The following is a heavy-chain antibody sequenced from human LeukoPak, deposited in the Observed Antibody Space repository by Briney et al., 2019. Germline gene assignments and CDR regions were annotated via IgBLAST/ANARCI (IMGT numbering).Heavy chain of an antibody. D-gene: IGHD3-16*01. CDR1: GGSISSDGYS. J-gene: IGHJ4*02. CDR3: AITRGDYFDY. V-gene: IGHV4-30-2*01. Sequence: TSQTLSLTCAVSGGSISSDGYSWSWIRQPPGKGLEWIGYIYHSGSTFYNPSLKSRVTISLDMSKNQFSLKLSSVTAADTAVYYCAITRGDYFDYWGQGTLVTVSS. CDR2: IYHSGST.